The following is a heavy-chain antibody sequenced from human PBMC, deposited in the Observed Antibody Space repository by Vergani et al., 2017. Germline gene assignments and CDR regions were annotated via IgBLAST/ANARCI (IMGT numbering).Heavy chain of an antibody. Sequence: QVQLVQSGAEVKQPGSSVKVSCKASGGTFSSYTISWVRQAPGQGLEWMGRIIPILGIANYAQKFQGRVTITTDKSTSTAYMELSSLRSEDAAVYYCAKERVVVTAIFDYWGQGTLVTASA. CDR3: AKERVVVTAIFDY. D-gene: IGHD2-21*02. CDR1: GGTFSSYT. CDR2: IIPILGIA. V-gene: IGHV1-69*08. J-gene: IGHJ4*02.